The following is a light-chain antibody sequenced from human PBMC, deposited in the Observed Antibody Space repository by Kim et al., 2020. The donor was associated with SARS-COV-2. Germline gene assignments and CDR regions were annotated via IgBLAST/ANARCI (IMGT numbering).Light chain of an antibody. CDR3: NSRDSSGKDVV. CDR1: NLRSYY. V-gene: IGLV3-19*01. J-gene: IGLJ2*01. CDR2: GKN. Sequence: ALGRTDRITCQGDNLRSYYASWYQQEPGQAPVLVIYGKNNRPSGIPDRFAGSSSGNTASLTITGAQAEDEADYYCNSRDSSGKDVVFGGGTQLTVL.